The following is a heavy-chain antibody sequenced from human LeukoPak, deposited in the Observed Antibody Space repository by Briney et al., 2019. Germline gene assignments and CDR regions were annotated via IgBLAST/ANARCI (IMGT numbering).Heavy chain of an antibody. CDR1: GFTFSSYA. J-gene: IGHJ4*02. CDR3: AKGQISRSDRFDY. D-gene: IGHD3-3*02. Sequence: GGSLRLSCAASGFTFSSYAMHWVRQAPGKGLEWVSGIVGGDGGTYYADSVKGRFIISRDNSKNTLYLQMNSLRVEDTAVYYCAKGQISRSDRFDYWGQGTLVTVSS. CDR2: IVGGDGGT. V-gene: IGHV3-NL1*01.